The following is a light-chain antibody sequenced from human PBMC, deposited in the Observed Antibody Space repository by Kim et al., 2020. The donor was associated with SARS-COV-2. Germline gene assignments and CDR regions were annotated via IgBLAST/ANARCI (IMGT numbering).Light chain of an antibody. J-gene: IGKJ5*01. CDR1: QDINNN. CDR3: QQYQSYPVT. Sequence: ASVGDRVTMTCRASQDINNNLVWFQQKPGKAPSPLIYAASSLQSGVPSKFSGSGSGTDFTLTISSLQPEDFATYYCQQYQSYPVTFGQGTRLEIK. CDR2: AAS. V-gene: IGKV1-16*02.